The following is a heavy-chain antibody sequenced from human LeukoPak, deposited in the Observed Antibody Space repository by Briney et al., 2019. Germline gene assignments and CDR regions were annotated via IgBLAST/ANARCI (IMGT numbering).Heavy chain of an antibody. J-gene: IGHJ5*02. CDR2: INQDGSEK. V-gene: IGHV3-7*01. Sequence: PPGSLRLSSSASAFTFTNHCIRWVRQAPRKGLQWVANINQDGSEKFYVDSVKGRFTISRDNAKNSLYLQMNSLRAEDTAVYYCAEGTTAWGQGTLVTVSS. CDR1: AFTFTNHC. D-gene: IGHD2/OR15-2a*01. CDR3: AEGTTA.